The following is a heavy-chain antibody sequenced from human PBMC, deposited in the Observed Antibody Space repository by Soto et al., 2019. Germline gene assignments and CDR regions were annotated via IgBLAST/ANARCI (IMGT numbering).Heavy chain of an antibody. D-gene: IGHD2-2*01. V-gene: IGHV1-18*01. Sequence: ASVKVSCKASGYTFTSYGISWVRQAPGQGLEWMGWISAYNGNTNYAQKLQGRVTMTTDTSTSTAYMELRSLRSDDTAVYYCARDLEGVCSSTSCYLDYWGQGTLVTVSS. CDR2: ISAYNGNT. CDR3: ARDLEGVCSSTSCYLDY. CDR1: GYTFTSYG. J-gene: IGHJ4*02.